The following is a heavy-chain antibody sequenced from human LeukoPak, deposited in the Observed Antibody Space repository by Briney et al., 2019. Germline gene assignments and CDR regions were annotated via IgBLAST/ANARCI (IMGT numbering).Heavy chain of an antibody. Sequence: PSETLSLTCAVYGESFSGYYWTWIRQPPGKGLEWIGEITHSGSTNYNPSLKSRVTFSVDTSKNQFSLQLTSVTAADTAVYYCARTMTYQFGEGSYGHLSVPGTIDYWGQGTLVTVSS. V-gene: IGHV4-34*01. CDR3: ARTMTYQFGEGSYGHLSVPGTIDY. J-gene: IGHJ4*02. D-gene: IGHD3-16*01. CDR1: GESFSGYY. CDR2: ITHSGST.